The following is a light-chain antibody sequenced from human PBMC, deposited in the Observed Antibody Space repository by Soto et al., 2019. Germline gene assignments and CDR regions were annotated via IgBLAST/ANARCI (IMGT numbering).Light chain of an antibody. CDR2: LAS. Sequence: DIQLTQSPSFLSASVGDRVTITFRASQGIINNLAWYQQKPGKAPKLLIFLASNLQSGVPSRFSGSGSGTEFTLTISSLQPEDFATYFCQQLNDYPLTFGGGTKVDIK. J-gene: IGKJ4*01. CDR3: QQLNDYPLT. V-gene: IGKV1-9*01. CDR1: QGIINN.